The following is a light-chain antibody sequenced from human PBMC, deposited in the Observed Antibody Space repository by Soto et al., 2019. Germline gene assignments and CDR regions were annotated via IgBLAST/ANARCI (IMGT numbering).Light chain of an antibody. V-gene: IGKV1-6*01. Sequence: AIQLTQSPSSLSASVGDRVTITCRASQAIRTALGWYQQKPGKVPKLLIYAASTLQSGVPPRFSGSGSGTDFTLAISSLQPEDSATYYCLQDINYPWTVGQGTKVDI. J-gene: IGKJ1*01. CDR3: LQDINYPWT. CDR1: QAIRTA. CDR2: AAS.